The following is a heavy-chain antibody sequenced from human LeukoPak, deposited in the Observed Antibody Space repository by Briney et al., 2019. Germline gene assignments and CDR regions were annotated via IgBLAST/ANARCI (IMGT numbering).Heavy chain of an antibody. J-gene: IGHJ4*02. D-gene: IGHD1-26*01. V-gene: IGHV3-23*01. CDR2: ISGSGGST. Sequence: GGSLRLSCAASGFTFRSYAMTWVRQAPGKGLEWVSAISGSGGSTYYADSVKGRFTISRDNSKNTLYLQMNSLRAEDTAVYYCATAPWELLIDYWGQGTLVTVSS. CDR3: ATAPWELLIDY. CDR1: GFTFRSYA.